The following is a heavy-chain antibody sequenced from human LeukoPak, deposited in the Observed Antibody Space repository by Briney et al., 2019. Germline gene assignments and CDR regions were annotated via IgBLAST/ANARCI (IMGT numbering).Heavy chain of an antibody. CDR2: IYYSGST. Sequence: SETLSLTCTVSGGSISGYYWSWIRQPPGKGPEWIGYIYYSGSTNYNPSLKSRVTISKDTSKNQFSLNLGSVTAEDTAVYYCARHSQHSGDRGAARKFDYWGQGILVTVPS. V-gene: IGHV4-59*08. J-gene: IGHJ4*02. D-gene: IGHD3-10*01. CDR3: ARHSQHSGDRGAARKFDY. CDR1: GGSISGYY.